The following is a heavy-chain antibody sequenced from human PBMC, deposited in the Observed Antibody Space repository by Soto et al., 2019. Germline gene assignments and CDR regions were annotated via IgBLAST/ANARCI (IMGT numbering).Heavy chain of an antibody. V-gene: IGHV4-39*01. Sequence: QLRLQESGPRLVKPSATLSLTCVVSGGSISSGDYSWGWIRQPTGKEPEWLARIHNSGTTTYNPSLHCRISITMDTTTRKVTRNLTSVTYADTYVYYCVRHPPTVTPGKNFYFHMDSWGKGTKVTVSS. CDR1: GGSISSGDYS. CDR2: IHNSGTT. J-gene: IGHJ6*03. CDR3: VRHPPTVTPGKNFYFHMDS.